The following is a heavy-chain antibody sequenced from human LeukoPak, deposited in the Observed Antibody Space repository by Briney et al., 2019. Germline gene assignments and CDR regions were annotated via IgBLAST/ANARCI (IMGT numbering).Heavy chain of an antibody. CDR2: INPNSGGT. J-gene: IGHJ4*02. Sequence: ASVKVSCKASGYTFTGHYMHWVRQAPGQGLEWMGWINPNSGGTNYAQKFQGRVTMTRDTSISTAYMELSRLRSDDTAVNYCARDRASTIDYWGQGTLVTVSS. V-gene: IGHV1-2*02. CDR3: ARDRASTIDY. CDR1: GYTFTGHY. D-gene: IGHD2/OR15-2a*01.